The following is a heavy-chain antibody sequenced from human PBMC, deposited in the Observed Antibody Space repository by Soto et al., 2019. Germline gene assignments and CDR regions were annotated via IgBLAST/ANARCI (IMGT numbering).Heavy chain of an antibody. CDR1: GFTFSNYA. CDR3: AKEGSVAGPNWFDP. Sequence: GGSLRLSCAASGFTFSNYAMSWVRQAPGKGLEWVSAITGSGGSTYYADSVKGRFTISRDNPKNTLFLQMNSLRAEDTAVYYCAKEGSVAGPNWFDPWGQGTLVTVSS. J-gene: IGHJ5*02. CDR2: ITGSGGST. V-gene: IGHV3-23*01. D-gene: IGHD6-19*01.